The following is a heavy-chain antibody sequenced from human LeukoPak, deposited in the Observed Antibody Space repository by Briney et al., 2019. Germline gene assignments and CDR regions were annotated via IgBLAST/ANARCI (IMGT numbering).Heavy chain of an antibody. V-gene: IGHV3-30*09. J-gene: IGHJ4*02. CDR3: ARSLGGYSDNWDVFGIDY. CDR1: GFTFSNYA. Sequence: GGSLRLSCAASGFTFSNYAMHWVRQAPGKGLEWVAVISYDGTNKYYADSVKGRFAISRDNSKNTLYLHMNSLRAEDTAVYYCARSLGGYSDNWDVFGIDYWGQGTLVTVSS. CDR2: ISYDGTNK. D-gene: IGHD1-1*01.